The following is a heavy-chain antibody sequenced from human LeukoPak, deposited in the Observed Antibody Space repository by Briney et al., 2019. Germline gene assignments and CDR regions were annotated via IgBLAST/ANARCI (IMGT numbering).Heavy chain of an antibody. J-gene: IGHJ6*04. CDR3: AKDGAVRGYCSRTRCPRAGSGYGMDL. Sequence: PGGSLRPSCAASGFTFSSSAMSWVRQPPGKGLEWVSSIIVSARSTYYAASVKGRFTNSRDNSKSRLYLQMNSLRAQDTAVYYCAKDGAVRGYCSRTRCPRAGSGYGMDLWGKGTTVTVSS. CDR2: IIVSARST. CDR1: GFTFSSSA. D-gene: IGHD2-2*01. V-gene: IGHV3-23*01.